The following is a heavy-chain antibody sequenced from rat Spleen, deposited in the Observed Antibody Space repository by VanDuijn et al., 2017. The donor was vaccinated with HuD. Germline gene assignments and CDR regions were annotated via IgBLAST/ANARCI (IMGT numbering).Heavy chain of an antibody. CDR3: AGAGYLRDWYFDF. Sequence: EVQLVESDGGLVQPGRSLKLSCAASGFTFSDYFMAWVRQAPAKGLEWVATISSDGSTTYYRDSVKVRFTISRDNTNRPRFLQMDSLRSDDTATYYWAGAGYLRDWYFDFWGPGTMVTVSS. J-gene: IGHJ1*01. V-gene: IGHV5-29*01. CDR1: GFTFSDYF. D-gene: IGHD2-2*01. CDR2: ISSDGSTT.